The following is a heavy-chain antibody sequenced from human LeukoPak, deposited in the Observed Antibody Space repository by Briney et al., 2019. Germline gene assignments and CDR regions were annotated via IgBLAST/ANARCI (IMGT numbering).Heavy chain of an antibody. CDR3: ARANLTGDAFDI. J-gene: IGHJ3*02. Sequence: SETLSLTCAVYGGSFSGYYWSWIRQPPGKGLEWIGYIYHSGSTYYNPSLKSRVTISVDRSKNQFSLKLSSVTAADTAVYYCARANLTGDAFDIWGQGTMVTVSS. CDR1: GGSFSGYY. V-gene: IGHV4-34*01. D-gene: IGHD7-27*01. CDR2: IYHSGST.